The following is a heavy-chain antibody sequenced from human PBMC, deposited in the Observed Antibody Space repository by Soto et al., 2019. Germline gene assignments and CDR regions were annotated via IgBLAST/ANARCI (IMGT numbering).Heavy chain of an antibody. CDR3: ASENCSSTSCYRESNGAYYGMDV. CDR1: GYTFTSYG. J-gene: IGHJ6*02. V-gene: IGHV1-18*01. D-gene: IGHD2-2*01. Sequence: ASVKVSCKASGYTFTSYGISWVRQAPGQGLEWMGWISAYNGNTNYAQKLQGRVTMTTDTSTSTAYMELRSLRSDDTAVYYCASENCSSTSCYRESNGAYYGMDVWGQGTTVTVSS. CDR2: ISAYNGNT.